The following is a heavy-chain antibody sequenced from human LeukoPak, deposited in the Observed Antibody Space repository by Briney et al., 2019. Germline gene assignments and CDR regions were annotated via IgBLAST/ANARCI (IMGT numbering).Heavy chain of an antibody. CDR1: GGSAGSGNYY. Sequence: SETLSLTCIVSGGSAGSGNYYWHWIRQPPGKGLEWIGSIYYSGSTNYTPSLKSRVTMSVDTSKNQLSLKLNSVIAADTAVYYCARSKSLSGSYRYYFDYWGQGTLVTVSS. J-gene: IGHJ4*02. CDR3: ARSKSLSGSYRYYFDY. V-gene: IGHV4-61*01. D-gene: IGHD1-26*01. CDR2: IYYSGST.